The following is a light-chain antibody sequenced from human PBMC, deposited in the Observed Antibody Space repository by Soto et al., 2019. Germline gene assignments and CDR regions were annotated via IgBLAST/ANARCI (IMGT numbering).Light chain of an antibody. CDR1: QSVSAW. V-gene: IGKV1-5*01. Sequence: DIQMTQFPSTLSASVGDRVTVTCRASQSVSAWLAWYQQKPGIAPKLLIYDASNLESGVPSRFSGSGSGTEFTLTISSLQPDDVGTYYCQQYQSYSYTFGQGTKLQIK. CDR2: DAS. J-gene: IGKJ2*01. CDR3: QQYQSYSYT.